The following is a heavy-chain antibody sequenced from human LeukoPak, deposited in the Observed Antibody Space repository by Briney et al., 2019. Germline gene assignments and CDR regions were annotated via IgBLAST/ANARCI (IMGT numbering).Heavy chain of an antibody. CDR1: GGSISSYY. D-gene: IGHD5-12*01. Sequence: PSETLSLTCTASGGSISSYYWSWIRQPPGKGLEWIGYISYSGSTNYNPSLKSRVSISVDTSKNQFSLKLSSVTAADTAVFYCARQHRGYSGYDYFYYWGQGTLVTVSS. J-gene: IGHJ4*02. CDR2: ISYSGST. CDR3: ARQHRGYSGYDYFYY. V-gene: IGHV4-59*01.